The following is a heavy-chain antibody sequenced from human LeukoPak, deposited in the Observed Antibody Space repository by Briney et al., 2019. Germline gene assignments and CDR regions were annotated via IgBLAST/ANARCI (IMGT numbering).Heavy chain of an antibody. J-gene: IGHJ4*02. D-gene: IGHD3-22*01. V-gene: IGHV3-21*01. CDR2: ISSSSSYI. CDR1: GFTFSGYS. Sequence: GGSLRLSCAASGFTFSGYSMNWVRQAPGKGLEWVSSISSSSSYIYYADSVKGRFTISRDNAKNSLYLQMNSLRAEDTAVYYCARDLLYYYDSSATDYWGQGTLVTVSS. CDR3: ARDLLYYYDSSATDY.